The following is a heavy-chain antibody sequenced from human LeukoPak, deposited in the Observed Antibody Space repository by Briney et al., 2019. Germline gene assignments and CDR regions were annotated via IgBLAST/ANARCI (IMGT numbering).Heavy chain of an antibody. CDR3: ARRGLDTAMVPGEIDHYYYYYMDV. CDR1: GYSFTSYW. J-gene: IGHJ6*03. Sequence: GESLKISCKGSGYSFTSYWIGWVRQMPGKGLEWMGVIYPGDSDTRYSPSFQGQVTISADKSISTAYLQWSSLKASDTAMYYCARRGLDTAMVPGEIDHYYYYYMDVWGKGTTVTVSS. D-gene: IGHD5-18*01. V-gene: IGHV5-51*01. CDR2: IYPGDSDT.